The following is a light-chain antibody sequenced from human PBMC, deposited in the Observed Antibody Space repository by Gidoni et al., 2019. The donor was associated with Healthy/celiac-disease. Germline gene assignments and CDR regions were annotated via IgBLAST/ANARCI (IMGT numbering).Light chain of an antibody. CDR3: QQYYSTPMYT. J-gene: IGKJ2*01. Sequence: DIVMTQSPDSLAVSLGGRATINCKSSQSVLYSSNNKNYLAWYQQKPGQPPKLLIYWASTREFGVPERFSGGGSGTDFTLIISSLQAEDVAVYYCQQYYSTPMYTFGQGTKLEIK. V-gene: IGKV4-1*01. CDR2: WAS. CDR1: QSVLYSSNNKNY.